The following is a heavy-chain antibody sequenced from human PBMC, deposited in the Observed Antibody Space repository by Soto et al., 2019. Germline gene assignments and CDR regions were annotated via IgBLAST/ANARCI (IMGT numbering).Heavy chain of an antibody. D-gene: IGHD3-10*01. Sequence: VEALKISCKGSGYSFTSYWISWVRQMPGKGLEWMGRIDPSDSYTNYSPSFQGHVTISADKSISTAYLQWSSLKASDTAMYYCARYGSGSYYLDYYYYGMDVWGQGTTVTVSS. V-gene: IGHV5-10-1*01. J-gene: IGHJ6*02. CDR3: ARYGSGSYYLDYYYYGMDV. CDR1: GYSFTSYW. CDR2: IDPSDSYT.